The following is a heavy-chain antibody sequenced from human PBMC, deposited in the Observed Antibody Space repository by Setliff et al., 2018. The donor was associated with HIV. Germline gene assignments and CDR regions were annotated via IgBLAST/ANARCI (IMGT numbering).Heavy chain of an antibody. Sequence: SETLSLTCTVSGGSISSYYWSWIRQPPGKGLEWIGEINRSGNTNYNPSLKSRVIMSVDTSKNQFSLKLNSVTAADAAVYYCARSTPSVGYISEHWGQGTLVTVSS. CDR1: GGSISSYY. J-gene: IGHJ4*02. D-gene: IGHD5-12*01. CDR3: ARSTPSVGYISEH. CDR2: INRSGNT. V-gene: IGHV4-59*01.